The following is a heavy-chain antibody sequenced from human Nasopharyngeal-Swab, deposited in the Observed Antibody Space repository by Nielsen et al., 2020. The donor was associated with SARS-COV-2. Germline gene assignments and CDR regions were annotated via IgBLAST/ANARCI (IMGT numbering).Heavy chain of an antibody. D-gene: IGHD2-2*01. CDR1: GFTFDDYA. V-gene: IGHV3-43*02. J-gene: IGHJ6*02. Sequence: GGSLRLSCAASGFTFDDYAMHWVRQAPGKGLEWVSLISGDGGSTYDADSVKGRFTISRDNSKNSLYLQMNSLRTEDTALYYCARGSSTSCLTRYYYYGMDVWGQGTTVTVSS. CDR3: ARGSSTSCLTRYYYYGMDV. CDR2: ISGDGGST.